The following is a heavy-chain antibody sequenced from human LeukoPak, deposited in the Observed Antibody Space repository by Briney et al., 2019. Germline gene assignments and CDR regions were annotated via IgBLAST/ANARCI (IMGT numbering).Heavy chain of an antibody. J-gene: IGHJ5*02. V-gene: IGHV4-61*02. D-gene: IGHD1-7*01. Sequence: PSQTLSLTCTVSGDSITSVGYYWIWLRQRAGKGLEWIGRIYTSGSTNYNPSLKSRVTISVDTSKNQFSLKLSSVTAADTAVYYCARGNWNYAAFWFDPWGQGTLVTVSS. CDR1: GDSITSVGYY. CDR2: IYTSGST. CDR3: ARGNWNYAAFWFDP.